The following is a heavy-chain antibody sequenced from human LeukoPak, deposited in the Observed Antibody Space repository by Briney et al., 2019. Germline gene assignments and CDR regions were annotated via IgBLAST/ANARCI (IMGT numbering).Heavy chain of an antibody. D-gene: IGHD5-18*01. CDR3: ARLDTAMVYWYFDL. CDR2: ISAYNDNT. V-gene: IGHV1-18*01. Sequence: RAXVRVSCKASGYTFSSYGISWVRQAPGQGLEWMGWISAYNDNTNYAQKFQGRVTMTTDAPTSTGYMELRSLRSDDTAVYYCARLDTAMVYWYFDLWGRGTLVTVSS. CDR1: GYTFSSYG. J-gene: IGHJ2*01.